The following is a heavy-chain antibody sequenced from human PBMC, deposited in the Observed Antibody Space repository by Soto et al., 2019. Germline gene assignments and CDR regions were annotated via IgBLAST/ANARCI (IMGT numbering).Heavy chain of an antibody. V-gene: IGHV3-66*01. D-gene: IGHD3-22*01. CDR2: IYSGGST. J-gene: IGHJ4*02. Sequence: PGGSLRLSCAASGFTVSSNYMSWVRQAPGKGLEWVSVIYSGGSTYYADSVKGRFTISRDNSKNTLYLQMNSLRAEDTAVYYCARDRLWDDSSGYYSDYWGQGTLVTVS. CDR3: ARDRLWDDSSGYYSDY. CDR1: GFTVSSNY.